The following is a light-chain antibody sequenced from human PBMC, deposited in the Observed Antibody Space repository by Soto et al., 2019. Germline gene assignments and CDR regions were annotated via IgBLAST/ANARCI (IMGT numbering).Light chain of an antibody. Sequence: DIQMTQSPSTLSASVGDRVTITCRASQNINNWLAWYQLKPGKAPKLLIYEASSLESGVPSRFSGSGSRTEFTLTSSSLQPDDFATYYCQQTRGTFGQGTKVEIK. J-gene: IGKJ2*02. CDR1: QNINNW. V-gene: IGKV1-5*01. CDR2: EAS. CDR3: QQTRGT.